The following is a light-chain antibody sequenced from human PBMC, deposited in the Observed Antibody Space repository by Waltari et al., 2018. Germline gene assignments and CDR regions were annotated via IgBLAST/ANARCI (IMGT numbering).Light chain of an antibody. V-gene: IGLV3-21*02. J-gene: IGLJ1*01. Sequence: SYVLTQAPSLSVAPGQTAMVTWVGDKLASQSVHWYQKKAGQAPVLVVYDEGDRPSGIPERFSGSNSGNMATLIITRVEAGDEADYFCQVWDATTDHSYVFGAGTKVTVL. CDR1: KLASQS. CDR3: QVWDATTDHSYV. CDR2: DEG.